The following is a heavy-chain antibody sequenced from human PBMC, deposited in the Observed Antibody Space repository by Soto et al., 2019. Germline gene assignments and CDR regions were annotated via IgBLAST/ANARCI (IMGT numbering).Heavy chain of an antibody. V-gene: IGHV1-69*01. CDR3: ANALTMASPNWFDP. J-gene: IGHJ5*02. CDR2: IIPIFGTA. D-gene: IGHD3-10*01. CDR1: GGPFSTYA. Sequence: QLVQSGAEVKKPGSSVKVSCKASGGPFSTYAISWVRQAPGQGLEWMGGIIPIFGTANYAQRFLGRVTISADDSTSTAYMELRSLTSDDTAVYYCANALTMASPNWFDPWGQGTQVTVSS.